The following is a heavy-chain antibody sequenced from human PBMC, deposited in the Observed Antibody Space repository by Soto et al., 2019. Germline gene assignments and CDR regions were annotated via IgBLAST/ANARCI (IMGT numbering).Heavy chain of an antibody. V-gene: IGHV3-11*06. J-gene: IGHJ4*02. D-gene: IGHD2-21*02. Sequence: GGSLRLSCAASGFTFSDYYMSWVRQAPGRGLEWISYSSNSGTFARYATSVKGRFSISRDNANNSLYLEMNSLRVEDTAVYYCARSGDNVNVLDYGGQVSPVTV. CDR2: SSNSGTFA. CDR1: GFTFSDYY. CDR3: ARSGDNVNVLDY.